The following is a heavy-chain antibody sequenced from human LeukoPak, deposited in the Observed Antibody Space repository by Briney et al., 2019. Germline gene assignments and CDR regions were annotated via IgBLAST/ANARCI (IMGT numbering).Heavy chain of an antibody. Sequence: PGGSLRLSCAASGFTFNNYAMTWVRHFPGKGLEWVSAISGSGDGSHYADSVKGRFTISRDNSKNTLYLQMNSLRAEDTALYYCAKSPQHYYDSSGLDFWGQGTLVTVSS. CDR2: ISGSGDGS. CDR1: GFTFNNYA. D-gene: IGHD3-22*01. V-gene: IGHV3-23*01. CDR3: AKSPQHYYDSSGLDF. J-gene: IGHJ4*02.